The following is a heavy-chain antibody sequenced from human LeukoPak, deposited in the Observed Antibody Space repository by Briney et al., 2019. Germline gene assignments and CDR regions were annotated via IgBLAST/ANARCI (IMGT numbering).Heavy chain of an antibody. CDR2: IYYSGST. V-gene: IGHV4-59*01. D-gene: IGHD3-22*01. J-gene: IGHJ4*02. Sequence: SETLSLTCTVSGGSISSYYWSWLRQAPGKGLEWIGYIYYSGSTNYNPSLKSRVIISVDTSKNQFSLKLSSVTAADTAVYYCARVRVYYDSSGYPPYYFDYWGQGTLVTVSS. CDR1: GGSISSYY. CDR3: ARVRVYYDSSGYPPYYFDY.